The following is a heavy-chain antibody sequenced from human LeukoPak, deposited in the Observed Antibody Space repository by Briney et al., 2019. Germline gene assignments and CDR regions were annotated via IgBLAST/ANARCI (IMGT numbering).Heavy chain of an antibody. V-gene: IGHV3-48*04. CDR1: GFTFVSHA. CDR2: INHYGTIV. CDR3: ARQSLVQKFAHDDYEIPRAFDI. Sequence: GGSLRLSCAVSGFTFVSHAMNWVRQAPGKGLEWISFINHYGTIVYCADSVKGRFTISRDNAKNSLYLQMNSLRAEDTAVYYCARQSLVQKFAHDDYEIPRAFDIWGQGTMVTVSS. D-gene: IGHD4-17*01. J-gene: IGHJ3*02.